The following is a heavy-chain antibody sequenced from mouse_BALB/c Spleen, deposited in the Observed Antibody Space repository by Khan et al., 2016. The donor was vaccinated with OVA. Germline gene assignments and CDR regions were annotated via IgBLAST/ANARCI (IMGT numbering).Heavy chain of an antibody. Sequence: EVELVESGPDLVQPSQSLSLTCTVTGYSITSDYAWNWLRQFPGNKLEWIGFISYSGNTNYNPSLKSRISITRDTSKNQFFLQLHSVTTEDTATYYCARVYGGEFDYWGQGTTLTVSS. J-gene: IGHJ2*01. D-gene: IGHD1-1*01. CDR3: ARVYGGEFDY. V-gene: IGHV3-2*02. CDR2: ISYSGNT. CDR1: GYSITSDYA.